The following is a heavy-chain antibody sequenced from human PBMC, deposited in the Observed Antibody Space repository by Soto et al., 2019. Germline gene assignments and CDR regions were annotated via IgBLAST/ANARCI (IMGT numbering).Heavy chain of an antibody. D-gene: IGHD2-15*01. CDR3: ARTPVVAATVGYFDY. CDR2: IYHSGST. CDR1: SGSISSSNW. J-gene: IGHJ4*02. Sequence: QVQLQESGPGLVKPSGTLSLTCAVSSGSISSSNWWSWVRQPPGKGLEWIGEIYHSGSTNYNPSLKSRVTIPVDKSKNQCSLKLSSVTAADTAVYYCARTPVVAATVGYFDYWGQGTLVTFSS. V-gene: IGHV4-4*02.